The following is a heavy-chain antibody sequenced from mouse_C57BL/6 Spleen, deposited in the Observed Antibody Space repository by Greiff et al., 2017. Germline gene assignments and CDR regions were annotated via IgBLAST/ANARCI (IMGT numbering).Heavy chain of an antibody. CDR3: ARYPFYYDYDGYAMDY. Sequence: VQLQQSGAELVKPGASVKLSCKASGYTFTSYWMHWVKQRPGQGLEWIGMIHPNSGSTNYNEKFKSKATLTVDKSSSTAYMQLSSLTSEDSAVYYCARYPFYYDYDGYAMDYWGQGTSVTVSS. CDR1: GYTFTSYW. V-gene: IGHV1-64*01. J-gene: IGHJ4*01. D-gene: IGHD2-4*01. CDR2: IHPNSGST.